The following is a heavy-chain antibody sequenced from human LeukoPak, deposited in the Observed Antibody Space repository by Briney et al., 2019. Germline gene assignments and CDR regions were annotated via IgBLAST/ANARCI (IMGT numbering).Heavy chain of an antibody. J-gene: IGHJ4*02. CDR2: INPSGGST. CDR1: GYTFTSYD. CDR3: ARDLGSPTDY. V-gene: IGHV1-46*01. D-gene: IGHD4-11*01. Sequence: ASVKVSCKASGYTFTSYDINWVRQATGQGLEWMGIINPSGGSTSYAQKFQGRVTMTRDTSTSTVYMELSSLRSEDTAVYYCARDLGSPTDYWGQGTLVTVSS.